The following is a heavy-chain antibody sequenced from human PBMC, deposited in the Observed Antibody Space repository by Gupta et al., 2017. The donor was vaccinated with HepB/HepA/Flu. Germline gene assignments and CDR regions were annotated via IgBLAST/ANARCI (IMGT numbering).Heavy chain of an antibody. J-gene: IGHJ4*02. Sequence: EVQLVESGGGLVKPGGSLRLSCAASGFTFSSYSMNWVRQAPGKGLEWVSFISSGNSYIYYADSVKGRFTISRDNAKNSLYLQMNSLRAEDTAVYYCARDAYNTRWFDYWGQGTLVTGSS. V-gene: IGHV3-21*01. CDR1: GFTFSSYS. D-gene: IGHD6-13*01. CDR2: ISSGNSYI. CDR3: ARDAYNTRWFDY.